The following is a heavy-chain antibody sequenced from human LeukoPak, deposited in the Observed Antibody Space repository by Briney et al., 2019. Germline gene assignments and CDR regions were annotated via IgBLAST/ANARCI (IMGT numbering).Heavy chain of an antibody. Sequence: GASVKVSCKASGYTFSSYGISWVRQAPGQGLEWMGWISGYNDNTNYAQKLQGRVTMTSDTSTSTAYMDLSRLRSDDTAVYYCAKWGCSGGSCYPFDYWGQGTLVTVSS. D-gene: IGHD2-15*01. CDR2: ISGYNDNT. V-gene: IGHV1-18*01. CDR3: AKWGCSGGSCYPFDY. CDR1: GYTFSSYG. J-gene: IGHJ4*02.